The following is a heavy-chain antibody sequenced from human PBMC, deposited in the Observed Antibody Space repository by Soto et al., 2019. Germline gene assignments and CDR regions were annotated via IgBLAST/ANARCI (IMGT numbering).Heavy chain of an antibody. CDR2: IYWDDDH. V-gene: IGHV2-5*05. D-gene: IGHD3-3*01. CDR3: APEMYYGPYCDS. Sequence: QITLRESGPALVRPTQTLTLTCTFSGFSLSSNGVGVGWIRQPPGKALEWLALIYWDDDHRYGPSLKTRLTITKDTSKHQLVLTMTTFAPVDTATYYCAPEMYYGPYCDSWGQGTPVTVSS. CDR1: GFSLSSNGVG. J-gene: IGHJ5*01.